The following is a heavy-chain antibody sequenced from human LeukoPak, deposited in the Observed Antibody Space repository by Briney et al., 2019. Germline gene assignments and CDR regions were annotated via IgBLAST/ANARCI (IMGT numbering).Heavy chain of an antibody. V-gene: IGHV3-30*04. CDR3: AREMFDP. Sequence: GSLRLSCAASGFTFSSYAMHWVRQAPGKGLERVAVISYDGSNKYYADSVKGRFTISRDNSKNTLYLQMNSLRAEDTAVYYCAREMFDPWGQGTLVTVSS. J-gene: IGHJ5*02. CDR1: GFTFSSYA. CDR2: ISYDGSNK.